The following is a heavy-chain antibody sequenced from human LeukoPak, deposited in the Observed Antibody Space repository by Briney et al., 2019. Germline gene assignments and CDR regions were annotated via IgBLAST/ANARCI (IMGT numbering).Heavy chain of an antibody. V-gene: IGHV4-59*12. CDR2: IYYSGST. D-gene: IGHD6-13*01. CDR1: GGSISSYY. Sequence: PSETLSLTCTVSGGSISSYYWSWIRQPPGKGLEWIGYIYYSGSTNYNPSLKSRVTISVDTSKNQFSLKLSSVTAADTAVYYCARDRIAAAGSRFDYWGQGTLVTVSS. CDR3: ARDRIAAAGSRFDY. J-gene: IGHJ4*02.